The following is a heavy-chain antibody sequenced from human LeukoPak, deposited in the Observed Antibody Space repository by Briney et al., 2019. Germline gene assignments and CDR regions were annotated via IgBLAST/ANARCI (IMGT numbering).Heavy chain of an antibody. V-gene: IGHV5-10-1*01. J-gene: IGHJ6*02. CDR2: IDPSDSYT. CDR3: ARQEKYYCSGGSCHYYYGMDV. CDR1: GYSFTNYW. Sequence: GESLKISCKGSGYSFTNYWIGWVRQMPGKGLEWMGRIDPSDSYTNYSPSFQGHVTISADKSISTACLQWSSLKASDTAMYYCARQEKYYCSGGSCHYYYGMDVWGQGTTVTVSS. D-gene: IGHD2-15*01.